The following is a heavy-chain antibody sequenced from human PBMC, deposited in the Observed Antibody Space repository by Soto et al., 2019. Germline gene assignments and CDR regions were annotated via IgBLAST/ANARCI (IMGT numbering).Heavy chain of an antibody. V-gene: IGHV3-23*01. D-gene: IGHD1-26*01. CDR2: ISNVGAST. CDR1: GNSINNYA. J-gene: IGHJ3*02. Sequence: ELQLLESGGDLVQPGGSLRLSCAASGNSINNYAMAWVRQAPGKGLEWVSGISNVGASTYYTDSVLGRFTISRDNSKNTVYLEMASLGVEDTALYYCARGLRLGSTSDAFDIWGQGTMVTVSS. CDR3: ARGLRLGSTSDAFDI.